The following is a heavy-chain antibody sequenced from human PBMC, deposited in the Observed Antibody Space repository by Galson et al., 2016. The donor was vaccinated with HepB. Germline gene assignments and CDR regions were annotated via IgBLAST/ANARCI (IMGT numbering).Heavy chain of an antibody. Sequence: TLSLTCTVSGGSISSGDYYWSWIRQPPGKGLEWIGYTHYSGSTYYNPSLKRRVTISVDTSKNQFSLKLSSVTAADTAVYYCAREDWNYSYYGLDVWGQGTPVTVSS. CDR3: AREDWNYSYYGLDV. D-gene: IGHD3/OR15-3a*01. CDR1: GGSISSGDYY. CDR2: THYSGST. V-gene: IGHV4-30-4*01. J-gene: IGHJ6*02.